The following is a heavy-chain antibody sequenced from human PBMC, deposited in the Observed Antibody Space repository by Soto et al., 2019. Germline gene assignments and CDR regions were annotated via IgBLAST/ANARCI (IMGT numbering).Heavy chain of an antibody. D-gene: IGHD2-21*01. CDR3: AKVIVVIAAAGDYFDH. CDR1: GFTFTNYA. J-gene: IGHJ4*02. CDR2: TSGSGGST. Sequence: GGSLRLSCAASGFTFTNYAMSWVRQAPGKGLEWVSVTSGSGGSTYYADSVKGRFTISRDNSKNTLYLQMDSLRAEDTAVYYCAKVIVVIAAAGDYFDHWGQGTLVTVSS. V-gene: IGHV3-23*01.